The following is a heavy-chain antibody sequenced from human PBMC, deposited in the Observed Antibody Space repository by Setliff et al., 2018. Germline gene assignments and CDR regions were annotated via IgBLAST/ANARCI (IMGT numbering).Heavy chain of an antibody. CDR1: GYTFTSYG. D-gene: IGHD3-10*01. V-gene: IGHV1-18*01. CDR2: ISAYIGNT. J-gene: IGHJ4*02. CDR3: ARDTGWFGELLGYFDYWGPTIIGYYDY. Sequence: SVKVSCKASGYTFTSYGISWVRQAPGQGLEWMGWISAYIGNTNYAQKLQGRVTMTTDTSTSTAYMELRSLRSDDTAVYYCARDTGWFGELLGYFDYWGPTIIGYYDYWGQGTLVTVSS.